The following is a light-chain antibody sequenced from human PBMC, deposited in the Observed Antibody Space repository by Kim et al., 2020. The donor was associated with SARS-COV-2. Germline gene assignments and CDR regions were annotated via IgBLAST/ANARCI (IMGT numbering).Light chain of an antibody. V-gene: IGLV1-40*01. CDR1: SSNIGAGYD. J-gene: IGLJ2*01. Sequence: VTSSCTGGSSNIGAGYDVHWYHQLPGTAPKLLIYGNRNRPSGVPDRFSGSKSGTSASLAITGLQAEDEADYYCQSYDSSLSALVVFGGGTQLTVL. CDR3: QSYDSSLSALVV. CDR2: GNR.